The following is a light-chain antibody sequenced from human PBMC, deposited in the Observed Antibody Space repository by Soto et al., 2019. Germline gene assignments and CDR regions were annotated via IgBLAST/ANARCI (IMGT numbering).Light chain of an antibody. V-gene: IGKV1-33*01. CDR3: QQFYDLPIT. CDR2: DAS. J-gene: IGKJ5*01. Sequence: DIQMTQPPSALSASVGDRVTITCQASQDISDVLNWYQQQPGKAPKVLIYDASKLQTGVPSRFSGRGSGKDFTFTISSLQPDDSGTYYCQQFYDLPITFGQGTQLEIK. CDR1: QDISDV.